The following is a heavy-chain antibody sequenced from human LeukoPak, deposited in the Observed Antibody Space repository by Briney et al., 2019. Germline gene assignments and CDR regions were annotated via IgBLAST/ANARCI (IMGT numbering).Heavy chain of an antibody. V-gene: IGHV3-23*01. D-gene: IGHD6-13*01. CDR2: ITGSGDNT. CDR3: AKAASSSWPSYYYGMDV. Sequence: PGGSLRLSCAASGFIFSSYSMSWVRQAPGMGLEWVSVITGSGDNTYYADSVKGRFTISKDNSKNTVYLQMSSLRVDDTAVYYCAKAASSSWPSYYYGMDVWGQGTTVTVSS. CDR1: GFIFSSYS. J-gene: IGHJ6*02.